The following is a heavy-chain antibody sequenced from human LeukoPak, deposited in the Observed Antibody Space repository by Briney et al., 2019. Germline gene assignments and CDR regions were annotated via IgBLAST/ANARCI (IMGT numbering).Heavy chain of an antibody. J-gene: IGHJ6*02. Sequence: SETLSLTCTVSGGSISSYYWSWIRQPPGKGLEWIGYIYYSGSTNYNPSLKSRVTISVDTSKNQFSLKLSSVTAADTAVYYCARQHGSGSHRVDVWGQGTTVTVSS. V-gene: IGHV4-59*08. CDR1: GGSISSYY. CDR2: IYYSGST. D-gene: IGHD3-10*01. CDR3: ARQHGSGSHRVDV.